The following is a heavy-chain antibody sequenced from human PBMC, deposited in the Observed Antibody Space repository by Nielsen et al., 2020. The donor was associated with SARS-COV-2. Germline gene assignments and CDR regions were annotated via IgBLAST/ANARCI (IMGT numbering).Heavy chain of an antibody. CDR2: IKQDGSEK. CDR1: GFTFSSYW. Sequence: GGSLRLSCAASGFTFSSYWMSWVRQAPGKGLEWVANIKQDGSEKYYVDSVKGRFTISRDNSKNTLYLQMNSLRAEDTAVYYCAKVMTLPEGKNWFDPWGQGTLVTVSS. V-gene: IGHV3-7*05. J-gene: IGHJ5*02. CDR3: AKVMTLPEGKNWFDP.